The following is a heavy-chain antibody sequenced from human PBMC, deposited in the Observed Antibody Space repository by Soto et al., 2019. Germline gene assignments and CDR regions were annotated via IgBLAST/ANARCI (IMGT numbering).Heavy chain of an antibody. CDR3: ARDGGVHFDY. CDR1: GFTFDDYA. J-gene: IGHJ4*02. CDR2: ISWNSGSI. D-gene: IGHD3-10*01. Sequence: EVQLVESGGGLVQPGRSLRLSCAASGFTFDDYAMHWVRQAPGKGLEWVSGISWNSGSIGYADSVKGRFTISRDNAKNSLYLQMNSLRAEDTAVYYCARDGGVHFDYWGQGTLVTVSS. V-gene: IGHV3-9*01.